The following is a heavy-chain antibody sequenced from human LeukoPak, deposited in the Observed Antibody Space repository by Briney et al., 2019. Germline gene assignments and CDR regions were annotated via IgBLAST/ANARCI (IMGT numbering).Heavy chain of an antibody. CDR1: GFTFSSYA. J-gene: IGHJ4*02. Sequence: GGSLRLSCAASGFTFSSYAMSWLRQTPQKGLEWVSGISVTGDITYYADSVKGRFTIARDNSRTTLYLQLNSLRADDTAVYYCAKSHNTRYPLQYYFDLWGQGAQVIVSS. CDR2: ISVTGDIT. V-gene: IGHV3-23*01. D-gene: IGHD4-11*01. CDR3: AKSHNTRYPLQYYFDL.